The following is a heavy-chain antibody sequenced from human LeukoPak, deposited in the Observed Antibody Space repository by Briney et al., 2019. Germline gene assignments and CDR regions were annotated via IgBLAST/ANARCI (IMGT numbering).Heavy chain of an antibody. Sequence: GESLRISCKASGYNFAEDWVAWVRQLPGKGLEWMGVIYLADSDTKYNPSFQGRVTFSVDKSNSTAYLQWNSLEASDSAFYFCAKRGGSPLSYSHWFAPWGQGTLVTVTS. J-gene: IGHJ5*02. CDR2: IYLADSDT. CDR3: AKRGGSPLSYSHWFAP. CDR1: GYNFAEDW. D-gene: IGHD1-26*01. V-gene: IGHV5-51*01.